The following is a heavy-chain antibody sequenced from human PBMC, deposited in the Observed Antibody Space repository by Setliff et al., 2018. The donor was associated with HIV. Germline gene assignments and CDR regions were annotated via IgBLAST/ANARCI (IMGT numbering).Heavy chain of an antibody. D-gene: IGHD3-10*01. Sequence: PSETLSLTCAVYGYPIDSGFYWGWIRQTPGKGLEWIASIYHTGSKYYNPSLKRRVTISVDTSKNQFSLKLTSVTAADTAVYYCAWNHYYGSGKNRWFDPWGQGMLVTVSS. CDR2: IYHTGSK. V-gene: IGHV4-38-2*01. CDR1: GYPIDSGFY. J-gene: IGHJ5*02. CDR3: AWNHYYGSGKNRWFDP.